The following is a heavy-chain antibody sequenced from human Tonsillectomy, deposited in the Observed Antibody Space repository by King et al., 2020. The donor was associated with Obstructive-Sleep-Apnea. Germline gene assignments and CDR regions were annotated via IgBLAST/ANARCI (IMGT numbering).Heavy chain of an antibody. CDR2: IGGSDDST. CDR3: AKDEGYGDYLFWFDF. V-gene: IGHV3-23*01. Sequence: VQLLESGGGLVQPGGSLRLSCAASGFTFSSYAMSWVRQAPGKGLEWVSSIGGSDDSTHYADSVKGRFTISRDNSKSTLYLHINSLRAEDTAVYYCAKDEGYGDYLFWFDFWGQGTLVTVSS. CDR1: GFTFSSYA. J-gene: IGHJ4*02. D-gene: IGHD4-17*01.